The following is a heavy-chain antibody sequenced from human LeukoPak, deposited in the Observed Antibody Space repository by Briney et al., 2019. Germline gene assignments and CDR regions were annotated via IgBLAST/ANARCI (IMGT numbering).Heavy chain of an antibody. CDR1: GFTFYDYG. CDR3: ARDPGAGYDNWFDS. Sequence: GGSLRLSCAASGFTFYDYGMSWVRQVPGKGLEWVSGINWNGGNTGYSDSVKGRFTISRDNAKNSLYLQMNSLRVEDTALYYCARDPGAGYDNWFDSWGQGTLVTVSS. V-gene: IGHV3-20*04. CDR2: INWNGGNT. D-gene: IGHD1-26*01. J-gene: IGHJ5*01.